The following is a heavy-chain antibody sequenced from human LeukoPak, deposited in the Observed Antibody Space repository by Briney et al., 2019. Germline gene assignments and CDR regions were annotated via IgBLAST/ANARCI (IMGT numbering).Heavy chain of an antibody. CDR3: ARYSSGFYYFDY. V-gene: IGHV3-53*01. Sequence: GGSLRLSCAASGFSVKSSYMSWVRQAPGKGLEWVSVIYSGGSTNYADSVKGRFTISRDNSKNTLYLQMNSLRAEDTAVFYCARYSSGFYYFDYWGQGTLVTVSS. J-gene: IGHJ4*02. D-gene: IGHD5-12*01. CDR2: IYSGGST. CDR1: GFSVKSSY.